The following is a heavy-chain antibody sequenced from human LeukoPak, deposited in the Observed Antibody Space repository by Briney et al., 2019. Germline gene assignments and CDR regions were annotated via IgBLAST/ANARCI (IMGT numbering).Heavy chain of an antibody. CDR2: ISSDGRNT. J-gene: IGHJ4*02. CDR1: GFTFSSYG. Sequence: PGRSLRLSCAASGFTFSSYGMHWVRQAPGKGLEWVAVISSDGRNTYYADSVKGRFTISRDNSKNTLYLQMNSLRGEDTAVYYCAKPVSVDTAMMPCDYWGQGTLVTVSS. D-gene: IGHD5-18*01. CDR3: AKPVSVDTAMMPCDY. V-gene: IGHV3-30*18.